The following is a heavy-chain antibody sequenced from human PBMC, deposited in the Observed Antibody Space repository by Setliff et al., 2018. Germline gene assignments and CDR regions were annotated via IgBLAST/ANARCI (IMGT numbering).Heavy chain of an antibody. CDR3: ARDGVFYAMDF. J-gene: IGHJ6*02. V-gene: IGHV3-7*01. CDR1: DFTFSSLW. D-gene: IGHD3-10*01. Sequence: GGSLRLSCAASDFTFSSLWMAWVRQAPGKGLEWVANINEDGTDRKYVDSVRGRFTISRDNAKNSLYLQMNSLRAEDSAVYYCARDGVFYAMDFWGQGTTVTVSS. CDR2: INEDGTDR.